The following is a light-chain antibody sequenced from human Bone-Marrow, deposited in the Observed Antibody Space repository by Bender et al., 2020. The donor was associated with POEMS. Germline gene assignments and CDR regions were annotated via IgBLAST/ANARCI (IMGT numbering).Light chain of an antibody. J-gene: IGLJ2*01. CDR3: SSYGGTNNLI. V-gene: IGLV2-8*01. CDR1: SSDVGGYNY. Sequence: QSALTQPPSASGSPGQSVAISCTGTSSDVGGYNYVSWYQQHPGKAPKLVISEVSQRPSGVPDRFSGSKSGNTASLTVSGLQAEDEADYYCSSYGGTNNLIFGGGTKLTVL. CDR2: EVS.